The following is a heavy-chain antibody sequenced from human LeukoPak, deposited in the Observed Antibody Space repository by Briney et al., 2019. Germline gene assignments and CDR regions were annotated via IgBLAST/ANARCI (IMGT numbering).Heavy chain of an antibody. D-gene: IGHD6-19*01. Sequence: ASVKVSCKASGYTFTGYYMHWVRQAPGQGLELMGWINPNSGGTNYAQKFQGWVTTTRDTSISTAYMELSRLRSDDTAVYYCARDYAPYSSGWYRGSIDAFDIWGQGTMVTVSS. J-gene: IGHJ3*02. CDR3: ARDYAPYSSGWYRGSIDAFDI. CDR1: GYTFTGYY. CDR2: INPNSGGT. V-gene: IGHV1-2*04.